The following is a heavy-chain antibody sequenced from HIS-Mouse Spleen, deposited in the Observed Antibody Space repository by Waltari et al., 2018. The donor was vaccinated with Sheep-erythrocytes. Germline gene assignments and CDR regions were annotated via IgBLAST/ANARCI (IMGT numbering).Heavy chain of an antibody. Sequence: EVQLVESGGGLVQPGGSLRLSCAASGFTFSSYWMSWVRQAPGKGVEWVANIKKDGSEKYYVDSVKGRFTISRDNAKNSLYLQMNSLRAEDTAVYYCARAVAGTPDAFDIWGQGTMVTVSS. CDR3: ARAVAGTPDAFDI. CDR1: GFTFSSYW. J-gene: IGHJ3*02. D-gene: IGHD1-7*01. V-gene: IGHV3-7*01. CDR2: IKKDGSEK.